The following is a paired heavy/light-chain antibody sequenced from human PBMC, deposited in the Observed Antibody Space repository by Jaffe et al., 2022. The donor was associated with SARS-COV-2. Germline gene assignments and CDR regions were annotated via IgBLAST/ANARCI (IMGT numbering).Light chain of an antibody. CDR3: QQSGSSPYT. CDR1: QSVASTY. J-gene: IGKJ2*01. V-gene: IGKV3-20*01. CDR2: AAS. Sequence: IVLTQSPGTLSLSPGERATLSCRASQSVASTYLAWYQQKPAQAPRLLIYAASSRATGTPDRFSGSGSGTDFTLTINRLEPEDFAVYFCQQSGSSPYTFGPGTKLEIK.
Heavy chain of an antibody. V-gene: IGHV5-51*01. D-gene: IGHD4-17*01. CDR2: IFPGGDSET. CDR3: VRHWAGNEYGDYDLYYHHYVMDL. Sequence: EQLVQSGAEVKKPGESLKISCRGSGFSFATYWIGWVRQMPGRGLEWMGIIFPGGDSETRYNPSFEGQVTISADFSISTAYLQWSSLRASDTAMYYCVRHWAGNEYGDYDLYYHHYVMDLWGQGTTVTVSS. CDR1: GFSFATYW. J-gene: IGHJ6*02.